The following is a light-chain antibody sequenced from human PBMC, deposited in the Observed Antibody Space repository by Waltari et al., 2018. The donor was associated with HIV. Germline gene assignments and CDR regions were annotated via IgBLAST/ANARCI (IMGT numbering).Light chain of an antibody. CDR2: GAS. V-gene: IGKV3-15*01. J-gene: IGKJ1*01. Sequence: EIVMTQSPATLSASPGERATLSCRASQSVSRNLAWYQQKPGQAPILRIYGASTRATGIPARFSGSGSGTEFTLTISSLQSEDFAVYYCQQYNNWGTLGQGTKVEIK. CDR3: QQYNNWGT. CDR1: QSVSRN.